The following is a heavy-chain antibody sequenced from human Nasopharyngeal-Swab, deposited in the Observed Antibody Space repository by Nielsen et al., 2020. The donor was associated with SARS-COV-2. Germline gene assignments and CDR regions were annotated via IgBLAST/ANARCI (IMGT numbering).Heavy chain of an antibody. J-gene: IGHJ6*02. D-gene: IGHD2-8*01. Sequence: SVKVSCKASGFSITYRFLHWMRQAPGQALEWMGWITPFNGNAKYAQKFQGRVSITRDGSRTTASLELSSLRPDDTAMYFCASGQCINGVCNPTDGLDVWGQGASVTVS. CDR2: ITPFNGNA. CDR3: ASGQCINGVCNPTDGLDV. CDR1: GFSITYRF. V-gene: IGHV1-45*02.